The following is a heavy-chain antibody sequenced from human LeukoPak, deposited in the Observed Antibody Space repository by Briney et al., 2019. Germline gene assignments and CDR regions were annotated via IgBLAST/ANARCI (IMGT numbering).Heavy chain of an antibody. CDR2: INHSGST. J-gene: IGHJ4*02. Sequence: PSETLSLTCAVYGGSFSGYYWSWIRQPPGKGLEWIGEINHSGSTNYNPSLKSRVTISVDTSKNQFSLKLSSVTAADTAVYYCAREGGYSYGHPDYWGQGTLVAVSS. D-gene: IGHD5-18*01. V-gene: IGHV4-34*01. CDR3: AREGGYSYGHPDY. CDR1: GGSFSGYY.